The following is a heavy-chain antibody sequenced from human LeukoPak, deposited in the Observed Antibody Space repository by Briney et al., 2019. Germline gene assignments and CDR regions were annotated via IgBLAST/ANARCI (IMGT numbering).Heavy chain of an antibody. CDR2: IWYGGSNK. D-gene: IGHD2-2*01. J-gene: IGHJ4*02. V-gene: IGHV3-30*02. CDR3: AKGPSIVVVPAASTSDFDY. CDR1: GFTFSSYG. Sequence: GGSPRLSCAASGFTFSSYGMHWVRQAPGKGLEWVAVIWYGGSNKYYADSVKGRFTISRDNSKNTLYLQMNSLRAEDTAVYYCAKGPSIVVVPAASTSDFDYWGQGTLVTVSS.